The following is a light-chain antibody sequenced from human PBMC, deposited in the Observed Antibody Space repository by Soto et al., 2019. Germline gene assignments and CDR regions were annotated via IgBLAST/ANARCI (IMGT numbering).Light chain of an antibody. CDR1: QSVSTY. Sequence: EIMMTQSPATLSVSPGERATLSCRASQSVSTYLAWYHHKPGQAPRLLIYGAFIRATGIPARFSGSGSGTEFTLSISSLQSEDSAIYYCQQYNHWPWTFGQGTNVEIK. CDR3: QQYNHWPWT. CDR2: GAF. V-gene: IGKV3-15*01. J-gene: IGKJ1*01.